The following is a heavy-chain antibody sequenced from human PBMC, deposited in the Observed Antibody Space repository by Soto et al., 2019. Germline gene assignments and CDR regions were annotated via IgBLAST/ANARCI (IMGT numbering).Heavy chain of an antibody. V-gene: IGHV3-48*02. CDR1: GFTLSTYS. D-gene: IGHD5-18*01. CDR3: ARDRLGYSYGNSMDV. J-gene: IGHJ6*02. CDR2: ISRSSSSTI. Sequence: GGSLRLSCAASGFTLSTYSLNWVRQAPGKGLELISYISRSSSSTIYYADSVKGRFTISRDDALNSLYLQMNSLRDDDTAVYYCARDRLGYSYGNSMDVWGQGTTVTVSS.